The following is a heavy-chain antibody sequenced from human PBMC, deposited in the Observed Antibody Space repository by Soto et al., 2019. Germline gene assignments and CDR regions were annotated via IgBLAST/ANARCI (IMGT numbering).Heavy chain of an antibody. Sequence: EVQLVESGGGLVQPGGSLRLSCAASGFTLSSYDIHWVRQATGEGLAWVSGIGSGGDTHYADSVKGRFIISREDGKNSLYLQMNNLRVGDTAVDYCTRKTPPTVIEVWGQGATVSVSS. CDR1: GFTLSSYD. CDR3: TRKTPPTVIEV. V-gene: IGHV3-13*01. J-gene: IGHJ6*01. CDR2: IGSGGDT. D-gene: IGHD2-21*01.